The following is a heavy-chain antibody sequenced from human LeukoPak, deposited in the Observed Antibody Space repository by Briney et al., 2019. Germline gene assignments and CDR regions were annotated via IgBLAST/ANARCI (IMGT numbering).Heavy chain of an antibody. CDR3: ARRRYYYGSGSYFDY. CDR1: GGSISSYY. D-gene: IGHD3-10*01. J-gene: IGHJ4*02. CDR2: IYTSGSP. Sequence: SETLSLTCTVSGGSISSYYWSWIRQPPGKGLEGIGYIYTSGSPNYNPSLKSRVTISVDTSKNQFSLKLSSVTAADTAVYYCARRRYYYGSGSYFDYWGQGTLVTVSS. V-gene: IGHV4-4*09.